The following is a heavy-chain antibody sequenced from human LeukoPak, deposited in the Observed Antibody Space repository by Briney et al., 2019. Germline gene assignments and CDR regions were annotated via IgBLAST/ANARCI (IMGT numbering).Heavy chain of an antibody. Sequence: ASVKVSCKASGYTFTSYGISWVRQAPGQGLEWIGWITPYNGNTNYTQKLQGRVTMTTDTFTSTAYMELRSLRSDDTAVYYCVGGLNWFDPWGQGTLVTVSS. V-gene: IGHV1-18*01. CDR1: GYTFTSYG. J-gene: IGHJ5*02. D-gene: IGHD3-16*01. CDR2: ITPYNGNT. CDR3: VGGLNWFDP.